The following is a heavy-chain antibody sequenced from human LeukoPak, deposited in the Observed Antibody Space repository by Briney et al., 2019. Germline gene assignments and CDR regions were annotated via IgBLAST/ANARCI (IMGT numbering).Heavy chain of an antibody. CDR1: GFTFSSYA. J-gene: IGHJ6*02. CDR2: ISYDGSNK. Sequence: GGSLRLSCAASGFTFSSYAMHWVRQAPGKGLEWVAVISYDGSNKYYADSVKGRFTISRDNSKNTLYLQMNSLRAEDTAVYYCARVHERSLEWLLYYYYYGMDVWGQGTTVTVSS. CDR3: ARVHERSLEWLLYYYYYGMDV. D-gene: IGHD3-3*01. V-gene: IGHV3-30-3*01.